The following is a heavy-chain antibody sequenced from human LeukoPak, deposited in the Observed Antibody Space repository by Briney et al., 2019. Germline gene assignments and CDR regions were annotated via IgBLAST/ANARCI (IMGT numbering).Heavy chain of an antibody. V-gene: IGHV1-69*05. Sequence: SVKVSCKASGGTFSSYAISWVRQAPGQGLEWMGGIIPIFGTANYAQKFQGRVTMTRDTSISTAHMELSRLRSDDTAVYYCARIVENYDILTGYPHVFDYWGQGTLVTVSS. CDR1: GGTFSSYA. J-gene: IGHJ4*02. CDR2: IIPIFGTA. D-gene: IGHD3-9*01. CDR3: ARIVENYDILTGYPHVFDY.